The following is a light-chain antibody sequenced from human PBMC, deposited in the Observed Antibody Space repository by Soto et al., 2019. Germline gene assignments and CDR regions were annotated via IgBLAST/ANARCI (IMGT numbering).Light chain of an antibody. V-gene: IGKV1-9*01. Sequence: DIQLTHSPSFLSASVGDRVTITSRASQGISSYLAWYQQKPGKAPKLLIYAASTLQSGVPSRFIGSGSGTEFTLTISSLQPEDFASYCCQQLNSYPRITFGQGTRLEIK. CDR1: QGISSY. J-gene: IGKJ5*01. CDR2: AAS. CDR3: QQLNSYPRIT.